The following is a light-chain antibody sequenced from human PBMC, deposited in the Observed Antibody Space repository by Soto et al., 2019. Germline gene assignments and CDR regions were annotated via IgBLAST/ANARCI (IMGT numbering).Light chain of an antibody. V-gene: IGKV3-11*01. Sequence: EIVLTQSPATLSLSPGERATLSCRASQSVSSYLAWYQQKPGQAPRLLIYDASNRATGIPARFSGSGSGTDFTLTISSLEPEDFAVYSCQQRSNWPPTFGAGTKVDIX. CDR3: QQRSNWPPT. CDR2: DAS. J-gene: IGKJ4*01. CDR1: QSVSSY.